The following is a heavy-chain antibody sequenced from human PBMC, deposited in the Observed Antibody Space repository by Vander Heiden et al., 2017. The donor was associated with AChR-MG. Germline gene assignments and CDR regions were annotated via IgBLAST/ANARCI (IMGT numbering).Heavy chain of an antibody. CDR2: ISSSSSYI. D-gene: IGHD3-22*01. V-gene: IGHV3-21*01. CDR1: GFTFSSYS. CDR3: ARDWETYDSSGYPFDY. J-gene: IGHJ4*02. Sequence: EVQLVESGGGLVKPGGSLRLSCAASGFTFSSYSMNWVRQAPGKGLEWVSSISSSSSYIYYADSVKGRFTISRDNAKNSLYLQMNSLRAEDTAVYYCARDWETYDSSGYPFDYWGQGTLVTVSS.